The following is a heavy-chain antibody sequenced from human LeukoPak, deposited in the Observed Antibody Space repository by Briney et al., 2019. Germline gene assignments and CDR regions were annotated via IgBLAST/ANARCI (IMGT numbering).Heavy chain of an antibody. D-gene: IGHD4-23*01. Sequence: GASVKVSCKASGYTFTNYYIHWVRQAPGQGLEWMGTINPSVGTTRSAKGRASLTRDTSTSTVYMALSTLRSEDTAVYYCARSVVTGAGRFLDYWGQGTLVTVSS. CDR2: INPSVGTT. J-gene: IGHJ4*02. V-gene: IGHV1-46*01. CDR1: GYTFTNYY. CDR3: ARSVVTGAGRFLDY.